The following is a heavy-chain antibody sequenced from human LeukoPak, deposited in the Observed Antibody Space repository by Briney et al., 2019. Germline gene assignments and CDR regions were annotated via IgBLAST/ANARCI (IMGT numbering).Heavy chain of an antibody. CDR3: ARGRYCTNGVCYGDWFDP. V-gene: IGHV1-8*01. Sequence: ASVKVSCKASGYTFTSYDINWVRQATGQGLEWMGWMNPNSGNTGYAQKFQGRVTMTRNTSISTAYMELSSLRSEDTAVYYCARGRYCTNGVCYGDWFDPWGQGTLVTVSS. J-gene: IGHJ5*02. D-gene: IGHD2-8*01. CDR2: MNPNSGNT. CDR1: GYTFTSYD.